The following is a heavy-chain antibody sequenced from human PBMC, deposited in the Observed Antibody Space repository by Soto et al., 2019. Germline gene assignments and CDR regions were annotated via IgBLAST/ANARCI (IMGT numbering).Heavy chain of an antibody. CDR1: GYTFTHYH. CDR3: AREAINSSGYSRYFQH. V-gene: IGHV1-46*01. CDR2: INPSGGST. D-gene: IGHD3-22*01. J-gene: IGHJ1*01. Sequence: VASVKVSCKASGYTFTHYHVYWVRQAPGRGLEWLGMINPSGGSTTYAQNLQGRVTMTRDTSTNTVYMELSSLRSEDTAVYYCAREAINSSGYSRYFQHWGQGTLGTVS.